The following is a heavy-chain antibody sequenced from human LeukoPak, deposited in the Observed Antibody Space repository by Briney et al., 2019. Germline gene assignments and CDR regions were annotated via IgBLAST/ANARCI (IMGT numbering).Heavy chain of an antibody. CDR2: IYSGGST. V-gene: IGHV3-66*01. J-gene: IGHJ6*03. CDR3: ARDPYSGSYGPYYYYYMDV. D-gene: IGHD1-26*01. Sequence: GGSLRLSCAASGFTVSSNYMSWVRQAPGKGLEWVSVIYSGGSTYYADSVKGRFTISRDNAKNSLYLQMDSLRVEDTAVYYCARDPYSGSYGPYYYYYMDVWGEGTTVTISS. CDR1: GFTVSSNY.